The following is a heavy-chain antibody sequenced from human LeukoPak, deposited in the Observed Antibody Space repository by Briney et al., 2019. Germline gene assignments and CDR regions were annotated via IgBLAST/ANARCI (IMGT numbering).Heavy chain of an antibody. CDR2: IYYSGST. V-gene: IGHV4-59*08. CDR1: GGSISSYY. Sequence: SETLSLTCTVSGGSISSYYWSWIRQPPGKGLEWIGYIYYSGSTNYNPSLKSRVTISVDTSKNQFSLKLSSVTAADTAVYYCARQGDFGDYRYWGQGTLVTVSS. J-gene: IGHJ4*02. CDR3: ARQGDFGDYRY. D-gene: IGHD4-17*01.